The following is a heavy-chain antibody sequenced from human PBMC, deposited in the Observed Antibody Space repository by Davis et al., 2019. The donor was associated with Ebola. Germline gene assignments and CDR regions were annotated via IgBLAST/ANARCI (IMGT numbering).Heavy chain of an antibody. CDR2: MNPNSGNT. Sequence: AASVKVSCKASGYTFTSYDISWLRQATGQGLEWMGWMNPNSGNTGYAQKFQGRVTMTRNTSISTAYMELSSLRSEDTAVYYCARARRAYYYDSSGYYKRYFDLWGRGTLVTVSS. J-gene: IGHJ2*01. CDR1: GYTFTSYD. D-gene: IGHD3-22*01. CDR3: ARARRAYYYDSSGYYKRYFDL. V-gene: IGHV1-8*01.